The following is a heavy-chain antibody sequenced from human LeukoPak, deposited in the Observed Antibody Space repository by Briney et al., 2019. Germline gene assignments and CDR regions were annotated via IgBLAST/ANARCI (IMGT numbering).Heavy chain of an antibody. CDR2: ICYSGST. CDR1: GGSISSYY. Sequence: SETLSLTCGVPGGSISSYYWSWIRQPPGKGLEWIGYICYSGSTNYNPSLKSRVTISVDTSKNQFSLKLSSVTAADTAVYYCAREEYDILTGYYGAFDIWGQGTMVTVSS. V-gene: IGHV4-59*01. D-gene: IGHD3-9*01. J-gene: IGHJ3*02. CDR3: AREEYDILTGYYGAFDI.